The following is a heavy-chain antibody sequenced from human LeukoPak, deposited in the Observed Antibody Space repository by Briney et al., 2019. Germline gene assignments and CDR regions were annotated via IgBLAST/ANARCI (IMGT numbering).Heavy chain of an antibody. CDR1: GGTFSSYG. D-gene: IGHD6-6*01. CDR2: ISAYNGNT. V-gene: IGHV1-18*01. CDR3: ASSISKYSSSFDY. Sequence: ASVKVSCKASGGTFSSYGISWVRQAPGQGLEWMGWISAYNGNTNYAQKLQGRVTMTTDTSTSTAYMELRSLRSDDTAVYYCASSISKYSSSFDYWGQGTLVTVSS. J-gene: IGHJ4*02.